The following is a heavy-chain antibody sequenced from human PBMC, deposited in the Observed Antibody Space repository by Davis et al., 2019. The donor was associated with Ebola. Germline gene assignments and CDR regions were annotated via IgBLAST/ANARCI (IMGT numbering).Heavy chain of an antibody. J-gene: IGHJ4*02. D-gene: IGHD4-23*01. CDR1: GYTFTGYY. V-gene: IGHV1-18*04. CDR3: ARDYGGNSDRDFDY. Sequence: ASVKVSCKASGYTFTGYYMHWVRQAPGQGLEWMGWISAYNGNTNYAQKLQGRVTMTTDTSTSTAYMELRSLRSDDTAVYYCARDYGGNSDRDFDYWGQGTLVTVSS. CDR2: ISAYNGNT.